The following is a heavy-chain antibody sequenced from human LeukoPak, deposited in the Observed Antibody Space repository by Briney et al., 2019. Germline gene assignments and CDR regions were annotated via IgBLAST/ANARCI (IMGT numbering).Heavy chain of an antibody. V-gene: IGHV3-11*04. CDR3: ARVPYYDSSGYYDY. J-gene: IGHJ4*02. CDR1: Y. Sequence: YWGWIRQPPGKGLEWVSYISSSGSTIYYADSVKGRFTISRDNAKNSLYLQMNSLRAEDTAVYYCARVPYYDSSGYYDYWGQGTLVTVSS. CDR2: ISSSGSTI. D-gene: IGHD3-22*01.